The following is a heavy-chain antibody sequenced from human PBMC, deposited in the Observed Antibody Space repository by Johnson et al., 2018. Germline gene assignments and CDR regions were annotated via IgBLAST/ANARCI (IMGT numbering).Heavy chain of an antibody. CDR2: ISGSGGAR. J-gene: IGHJ3*01. V-gene: IGHV3-23*04. D-gene: IGHD3-3*01. CDR1: GLSITNYA. Sequence: VQLVQSGGGLVQPGGSLRLSCAASGLSITNYAMIWVRQAPGKGLEWVSGISGSGGARNYLESVKGRFTISRDNSKNTLFLKMSDLRPEDTALYYCARVPNPILPFLEDPMWGQGTGVTVSS. CDR3: ARVPNPILPFLEDPM.